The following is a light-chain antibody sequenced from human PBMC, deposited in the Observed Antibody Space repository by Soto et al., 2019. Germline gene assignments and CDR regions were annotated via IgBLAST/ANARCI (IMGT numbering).Light chain of an antibody. CDR3: AAWDESMNTYV. Sequence: HSVLTQPPSASGTPGQTVTISCSGSSSNIGRNTAHWYRQLPGTAPPLLIYSNDLRPLGVPDRLSGSSPGTTASLAISGLQPEDEADCFCAAWDESMNTYVFGSGTKVTVL. CDR1: SSNIGRNT. V-gene: IGLV1-44*01. J-gene: IGLJ1*01. CDR2: SND.